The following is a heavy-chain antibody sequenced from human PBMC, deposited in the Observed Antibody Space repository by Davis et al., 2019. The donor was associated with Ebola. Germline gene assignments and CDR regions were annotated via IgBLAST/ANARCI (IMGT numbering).Heavy chain of an antibody. CDR3: VRHYSTVWYHYDYFDY. Sequence: PSETLSLTCAASGFSVSSTYVSWVRQAPGKGLEWVSVMYTACTTRCTDYADSVKGRFVVSRDNSKNTVFLDMSSLRADDTAVYYCVRHYSTVWYHYDYFDYWGQGVLVTVSS. CDR1: GFSVSSTY. CDR2: MYTACTTRCT. D-gene: IGHD6-19*01. J-gene: IGHJ4*02. V-gene: IGHV3-66*04.